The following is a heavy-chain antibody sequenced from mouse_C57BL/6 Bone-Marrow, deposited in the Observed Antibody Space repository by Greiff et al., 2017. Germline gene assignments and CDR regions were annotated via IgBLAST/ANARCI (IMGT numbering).Heavy chain of an antibody. J-gene: IGHJ2*01. D-gene: IGHD2-5*01. V-gene: IGHV5-17*01. Sequence: EVMLVESGGGLVKPGGSLKLSCAASGFTFSDYGMHWVRQAPEKGLEWVAYISSGSSTIYYADTVKGRFTISRDNAKNTLFLQMTSLRSEDTAMYYCARNRLSSIYSNYEDYWGQGTTLTVSS. CDR3: ARNRLSSIYSNYEDY. CDR1: GFTFSDYG. CDR2: ISSGSSTI.